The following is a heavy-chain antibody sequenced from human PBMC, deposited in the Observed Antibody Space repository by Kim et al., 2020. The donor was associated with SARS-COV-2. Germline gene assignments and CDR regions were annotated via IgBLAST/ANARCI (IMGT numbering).Heavy chain of an antibody. Sequence: QKFQGRVTITADESTSTAYMELSSLRSEDTAVYYCARVDSDYGGSYYFDYWGQGTLVTVSS. J-gene: IGHJ4*02. D-gene: IGHD4-17*01. CDR3: ARVDSDYGGSYYFDY. V-gene: IGHV1-69*01.